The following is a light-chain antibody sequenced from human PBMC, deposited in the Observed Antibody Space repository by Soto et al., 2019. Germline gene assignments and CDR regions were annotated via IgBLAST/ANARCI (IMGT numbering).Light chain of an antibody. J-gene: IGLJ1*01. CDR1: SSDVGAYNY. CDR3: SSYTSFSTYV. V-gene: IGLV2-14*01. CDR2: EVR. Sequence: QSALTQPPSASGSPGQSVTISCTGTSSDVGAYNYVSWYQQHPGRAPKLMIYEVRKRPSGVSNRFSGSKSDNTASLTISGLQAEDEADYYCSSYTSFSTYVFGTGTKLTVL.